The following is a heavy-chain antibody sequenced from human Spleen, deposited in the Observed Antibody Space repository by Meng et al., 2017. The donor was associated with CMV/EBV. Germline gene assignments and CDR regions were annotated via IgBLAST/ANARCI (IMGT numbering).Heavy chain of an antibody. CDR1: GAHKGYY. D-gene: IGHD3-3*01. CDR3: ARGRRTTIYAVASPFDY. V-gene: IGHV4-34*01. J-gene: IGHJ4*02. Sequence: GAHKGYYWRRIRQPTGQELEWIGEISHGGGTKYKPSLQSRVTISVDTSKGRFSLKLNSVTAADTALYFCARGRRTTIYAVASPFDYWGQGTLVTVSS. CDR2: ISHGGGT.